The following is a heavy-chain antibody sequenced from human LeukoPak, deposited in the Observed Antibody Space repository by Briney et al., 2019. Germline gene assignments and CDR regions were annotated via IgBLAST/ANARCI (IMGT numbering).Heavy chain of an antibody. V-gene: IGHV3-48*01. CDR3: ARDRPKSYGDYGGYFDY. CDR2: ISSSSSSI. J-gene: IGHJ4*02. D-gene: IGHD4-17*01. Sequence: GGSLRLSCAASGFTFDDYAMNWVRQAPGKGLEWVSYISSSSSSIYYSDSVKGRFTISRDNAKNSLCLQMNSLRAEDTAVYYCARDRPKSYGDYGGYFDYWGQGTLVTVSS. CDR1: GFTFDDYA.